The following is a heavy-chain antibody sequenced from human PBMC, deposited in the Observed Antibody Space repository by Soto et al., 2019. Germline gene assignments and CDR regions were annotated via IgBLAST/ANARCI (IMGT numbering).Heavy chain of an antibody. CDR3: AKNIFMRGYKPDYYFDY. D-gene: IGHD3-3*01. V-gene: IGHV3-30*18. CDR2: ISYDGSNK. Sequence: GGSLRLSCAASGFTFSSYGMHWVRQAPGKGLEWVAVISYDGSNKYYADSVKGRFTISRDNSKNTLYLQMNSLRAEDTAVYYCAKNIFMRGYKPDYYFDYWGQGTLVTVSS. J-gene: IGHJ4*02. CDR1: GFTFSSYG.